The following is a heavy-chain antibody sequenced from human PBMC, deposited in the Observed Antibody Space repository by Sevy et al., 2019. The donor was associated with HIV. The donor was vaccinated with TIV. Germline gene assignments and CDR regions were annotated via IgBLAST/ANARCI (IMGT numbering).Heavy chain of an antibody. CDR1: EFTFSNYG. V-gene: IGHV3-30*02. D-gene: IGHD6-6*01. J-gene: IGHJ4*02. CDR2: IRFDASTK. CDR3: AKDLTGRYTSSSGDFDY. Sequence: GGSLRLSCAASEFTFSNYGTHWVRQAPGKGLEWVALIRFDASTKYYKDSVKGRFTVSRDNAKNILYLQMNSLRPEDTAVYYCAKDLTGRYTSSSGDFDYWGQGTLVTVSS.